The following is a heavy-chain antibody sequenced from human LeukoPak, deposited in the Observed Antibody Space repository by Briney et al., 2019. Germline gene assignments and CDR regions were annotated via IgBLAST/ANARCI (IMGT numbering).Heavy chain of an antibody. D-gene: IGHD2-8*01. CDR2: ISYDGSNK. Sequence: GGSLRLSCAASGFTFSSYALHWVRQAPGEGLEWVAVISYDGSNKYYADSVKGRFAISRDNSKNTLYLQMNSLRAEDTAVYYCAKEMGFDYWGQGTLVTVSS. CDR3: AKEMGFDY. J-gene: IGHJ4*02. CDR1: GFTFSSYA. V-gene: IGHV3-30*09.